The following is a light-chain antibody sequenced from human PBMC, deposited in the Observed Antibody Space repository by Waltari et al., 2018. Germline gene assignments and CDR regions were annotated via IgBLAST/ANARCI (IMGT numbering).Light chain of an antibody. CDR3: AAWDDSLNGYV. Sequence: QSVLTQPPSASGTPGPRVNISCSGSGSNIGSNSVNWFQQVPGTAPKLLIYSNNQWPSGVPDRFSGSKSGTSASLAISGLQSEDEADYYCAAWDDSLNGYVFGTGTKVTVL. CDR1: GSNIGSNS. CDR2: SNN. V-gene: IGLV1-44*01. J-gene: IGLJ1*01.